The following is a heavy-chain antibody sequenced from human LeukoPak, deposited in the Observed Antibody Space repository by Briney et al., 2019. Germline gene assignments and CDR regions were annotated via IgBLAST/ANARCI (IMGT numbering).Heavy chain of an antibody. CDR2: ISGSGGST. D-gene: IGHD2-2*01. CDR3: AKAPREYCSSTSCANWFEY. CDR1: GLTFSSYA. Sequence: GGTLRLSCGASGLTFSSYAMKWVRHAPGKGLEWVSAISGSGGSTYYADSVKGRFTISRDNSKNTLYLQMNSLRAEDTAVYYCAKAPREYCSSTSCANWFEYWGQGTLVTVSS. V-gene: IGHV3-23*01. J-gene: IGHJ5*01.